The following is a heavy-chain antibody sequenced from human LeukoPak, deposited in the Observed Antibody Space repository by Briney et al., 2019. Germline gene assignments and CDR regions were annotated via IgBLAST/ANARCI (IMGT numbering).Heavy chain of an antibody. CDR1: GGSISSGGHS. Sequence: SETLSLTCTVSGGSISSGGHSWSWIRQPPGKGLEWIGYIYHSGSGSTYYNPSLKSRVTISIDKSKNQFSLKLNSVTAADTAVYYCASSCSGGSCSAPTRLDYWGQGTLVTVSS. CDR2: IYHSGSGST. V-gene: IGHV4-30-2*01. D-gene: IGHD2-15*01. CDR3: ASSCSGGSCSAPTRLDY. J-gene: IGHJ4*02.